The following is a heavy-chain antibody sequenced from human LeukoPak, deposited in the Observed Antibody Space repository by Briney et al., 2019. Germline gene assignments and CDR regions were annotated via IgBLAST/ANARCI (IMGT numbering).Heavy chain of an antibody. V-gene: IGHV4-34*01. Sequence: SETLSLTCAVSGGSFSGYYWSWIRQPPGKGLEWIGEISHSGSTNHSPSLKSRVTISVDTSKNQFSLDLSPVTAADTAVYYCARALVRATMVWYFDLWGRGSLVTVSS. CDR3: ARALVRATMVWYFDL. D-gene: IGHD5-12*01. CDR1: GGSFSGYY. CDR2: ISHSGST. J-gene: IGHJ2*01.